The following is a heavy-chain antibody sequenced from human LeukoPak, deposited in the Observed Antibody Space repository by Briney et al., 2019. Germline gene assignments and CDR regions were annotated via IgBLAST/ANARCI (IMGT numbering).Heavy chain of an antibody. CDR3: AKEKSGSFGHYFDY. J-gene: IGHJ4*02. D-gene: IGHD1-26*01. CDR2: ITWDGSGT. Sequence: PGGSLRLSCAASGFAFDDYPMHWVRQAPGKGLEWVSLITWDGSGTYYASSVKGRFTISRDNSKNSLYLQMNSLITEDTAFYYCAKEKSGSFGHYFDYWGQGTLVTVSS. CDR1: GFAFDDYP. V-gene: IGHV3-43D*03.